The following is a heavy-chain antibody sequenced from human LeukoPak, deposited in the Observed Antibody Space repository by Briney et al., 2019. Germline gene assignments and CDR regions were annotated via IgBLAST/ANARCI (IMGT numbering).Heavy chain of an antibody. D-gene: IGHD6-19*01. CDR2: IYYSGST. CDR3: ARDRIAVAGFDY. CDR1: GGSISSSSYY. J-gene: IGHJ4*02. V-gene: IGHV4-39*07. Sequence: SETLSLTCTVSGGSISSSSYYWGWIRQPPGKGLEWIGSIYYSGSTYYNPSLKSRVTISVDTSKNQFSLKLSSVTAAATAGYSCARDRIAVAGFDYWGQGTPVTVSS.